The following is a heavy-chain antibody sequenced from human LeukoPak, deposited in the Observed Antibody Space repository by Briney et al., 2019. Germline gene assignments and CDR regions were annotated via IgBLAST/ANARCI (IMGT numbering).Heavy chain of an antibody. Sequence: GGSLRLSCAASGFTFSSYWMHCVRQAPGKGLVWVSRINSDGSSTSYADSVKGRFTISRDNTKNTLYLQMNSLRAEDTAVYYCARDILDYYFDYWGQGTLVTVSS. J-gene: IGHJ4*02. V-gene: IGHV3-74*01. D-gene: IGHD3-9*01. CDR3: ARDILDYYFDY. CDR2: INSDGSST. CDR1: GFTFSSYW.